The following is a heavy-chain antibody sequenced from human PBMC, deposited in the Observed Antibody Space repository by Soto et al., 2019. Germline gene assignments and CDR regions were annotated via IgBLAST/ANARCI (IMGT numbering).Heavy chain of an antibody. J-gene: IGHJ5*02. CDR2: INPESDDT. CDR1: GYPFSDNQ. Sequence: QVQLVQSGSEVKKPGASVKVSCKASGYPFSDNQIHWLRRAPGQGLEWMGRINPESDDTNYAQKFQARVSMARDRSSDTAYLELTGRTSDDTATYYCAIKHSLGYVRWGLDPWGQGTLVTVSS. V-gene: IGHV1-2*02. CDR3: AIKHSLGYVRWGLDP. D-gene: IGHD5-12*01.